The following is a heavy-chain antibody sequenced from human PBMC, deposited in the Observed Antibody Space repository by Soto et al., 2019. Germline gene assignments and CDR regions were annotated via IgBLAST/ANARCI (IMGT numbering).Heavy chain of an antibody. V-gene: IGHV3-30*18. CDR1: GFTFSNYG. CDR2: ISYDGSDK. Sequence: QVQLVESGGGVVQPGTSLRLSCAASGFTFSNYGMHWVRQAPGKGLEWVTLISYDGSDKYYADSVKGRFTISRDNSKNTLYLQMNSLRAEDTAVYYCAKGAERATYFEYWGQGTLVTVSS. CDR3: AKGAERATYFEY. J-gene: IGHJ4*02.